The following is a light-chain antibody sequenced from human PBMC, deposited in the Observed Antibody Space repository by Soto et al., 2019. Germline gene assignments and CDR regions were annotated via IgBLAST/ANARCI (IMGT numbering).Light chain of an antibody. CDR3: GSWDSSLTYV. CDR2: DNN. J-gene: IGLJ1*01. Sequence: QSVLTQPPSVSAAPGQKVTTSCSGSSSNIGNNFVTWYQQLPGTAPKLLIYDNNKRPSGIPDRFSGSQSGTSATLGITGLQTGDEAVYYCGSWDSSLTYVFGTGTKVTVL. V-gene: IGLV1-51*01. CDR1: SSNIGNNF.